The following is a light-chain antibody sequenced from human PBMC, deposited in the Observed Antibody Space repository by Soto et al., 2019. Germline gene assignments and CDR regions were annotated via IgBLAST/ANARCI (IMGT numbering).Light chain of an antibody. CDR3: QQYNRYPHT. CDR1: QTISTW. V-gene: IGKV1-5*03. J-gene: IGKJ2*01. Sequence: DIQMTQSPSTLSASVGVRVTITCRASQTISTWLAWYQQKPGKAPKLLIYKASTLEGGVPSRFSGSGSGTEFTLTISSLQPDDFASYYCQQYNRYPHTFGQGTKLEIK. CDR2: KAS.